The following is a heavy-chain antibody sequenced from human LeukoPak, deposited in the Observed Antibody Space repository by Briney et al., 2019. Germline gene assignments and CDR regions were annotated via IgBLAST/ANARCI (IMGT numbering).Heavy chain of an antibody. Sequence: SETLSLTCTVFGGSISSYYWSWIRQPPGKGLEWIGYIYYSGSTNYNPSLKSRVTISVDTSKNQFSLKLSSVTAADTAVYYCARVRRSSSSSTWFDPWGQGTLVTVSS. CDR3: ARVRRSSSSSTWFDP. V-gene: IGHV4-59*01. J-gene: IGHJ5*02. D-gene: IGHD6-6*01. CDR1: GGSISSYY. CDR2: IYYSGST.